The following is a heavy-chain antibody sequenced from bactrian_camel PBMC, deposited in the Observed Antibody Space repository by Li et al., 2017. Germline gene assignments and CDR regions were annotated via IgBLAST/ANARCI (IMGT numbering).Heavy chain of an antibody. CDR2: INSGGGNA. D-gene: IGHD5*01. Sequence: VQLVESGGGSVQPGGSLTLSCTASGFTFSSAAMNWVRQAPGKGLEWLSAINSGGGNAYYIDSVKGRFTISRDNAKNTLYLQLNSLKTDDTATYYCTRAYGMVPESQGTQVTVS. V-gene: IGHV3S31*01. J-gene: IGHJ4*01. CDR1: GFTFSSAA.